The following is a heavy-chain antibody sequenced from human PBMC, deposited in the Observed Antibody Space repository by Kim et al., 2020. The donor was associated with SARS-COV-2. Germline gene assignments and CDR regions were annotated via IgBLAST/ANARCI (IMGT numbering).Heavy chain of an antibody. CDR3: ARGKYYYDGSGNPRFWYF. J-gene: IGHJ2*01. D-gene: IGHD3-22*01. V-gene: IGHV4-59*01. Sequence: SETLSLTCTVSGDSISYYYWTWIRQPPGKGLEWIGYVFDSGSTNYNPSLKSRVTISLGTSKKQFSLQLTSVTAADTAVYYCARGKYYYDGSGNPRFWYF. CDR1: GDSISYYY. CDR2: VFDSGST.